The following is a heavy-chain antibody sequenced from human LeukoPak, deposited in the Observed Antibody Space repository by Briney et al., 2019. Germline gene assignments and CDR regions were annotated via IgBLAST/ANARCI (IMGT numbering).Heavy chain of an antibody. J-gene: IGHJ4*02. D-gene: IGHD2-15*01. CDR1: GFTFSNAW. CDR3: AKDPDCSGGSCYQYYFDY. Sequence: GGSLRLSCAASGFTFSNAWMSWVRQAPGKGLEWVSAISGSGGSTYYADSVKGRFTISRDNSKNTLYLQMNSLRAEDTAVYYCAKDPDCSGGSCYQYYFDYWGQGTLVTVSS. CDR2: ISGSGGST. V-gene: IGHV3-23*01.